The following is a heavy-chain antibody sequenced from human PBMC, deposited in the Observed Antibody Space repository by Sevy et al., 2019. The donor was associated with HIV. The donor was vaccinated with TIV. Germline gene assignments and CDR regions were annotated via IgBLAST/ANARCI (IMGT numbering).Heavy chain of an antibody. CDR3: ARSIVVAPAPFDY. Sequence: GGSLRLSCAASGFTFSSYWMSWVRQAPGKGLEWVANIKQDGSEKYYVDSVKGRFTISRDNAKNSLYLQMNSLRAEDTAVYYCARSIVVAPAPFDYWGQGTLVTVSS. V-gene: IGHV3-7*01. D-gene: IGHD2-2*01. CDR2: IKQDGSEK. CDR1: GFTFSSYW. J-gene: IGHJ4*02.